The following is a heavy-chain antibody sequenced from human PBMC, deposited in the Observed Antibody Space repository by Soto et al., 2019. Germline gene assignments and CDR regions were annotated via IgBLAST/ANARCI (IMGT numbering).Heavy chain of an antibody. V-gene: IGHV4-4*08. CDR3: ARGGDSALYFFDF. Sequence: SETLSLTCTVSGGSISSYYWTWIRQSPGKGLEWIGYNYFSGNTDYNPSLKSRVAISLDMSKNQFSLKLSSVTAADTAVYYCARGGDSALYFFDFWGQGTLVTVSS. J-gene: IGHJ4*02. D-gene: IGHD2-21*01. CDR2: NYFSGNT. CDR1: GGSISSYY.